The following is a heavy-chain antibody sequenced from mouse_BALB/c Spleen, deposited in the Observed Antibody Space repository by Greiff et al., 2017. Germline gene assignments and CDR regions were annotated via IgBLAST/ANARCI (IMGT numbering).Heavy chain of an antibody. J-gene: IGHJ4*01. CDR3: ARSPYYRYDNYAMDY. V-gene: IGHV5-17*02. CDR2: ISSGSSTI. Sequence: EVQVVESGGGLVQPGGSRKLSCAASGFTFSSFGVHWVRQAPEKGLEWVAYISSGSSTIYYADTVKGRFTISRDNPKNTLFLQMTSLRSEDTAMYYCARSPYYRYDNYAMDYWGQGTSVTVSS. CDR1: GFTFSSFG. D-gene: IGHD2-14*01.